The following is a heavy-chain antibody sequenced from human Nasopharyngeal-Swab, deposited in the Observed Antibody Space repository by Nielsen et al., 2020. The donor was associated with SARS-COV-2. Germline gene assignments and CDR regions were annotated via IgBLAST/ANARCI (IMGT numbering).Heavy chain of an antibody. V-gene: IGHV1-2*06. CDR2: INPNSGGT. D-gene: IGHD2-2*01. CDR3: ARFCSSTSCLGVVYYFDY. Sequence: WVRQAPGQGLEWMGRINPNSGGTNYAQEFQGRVTMTRDTSISTAYMELSRLRSDDTAVYYCARFCSSTSCLGVVYYFDYWGQGTLVTVSS. J-gene: IGHJ4*02.